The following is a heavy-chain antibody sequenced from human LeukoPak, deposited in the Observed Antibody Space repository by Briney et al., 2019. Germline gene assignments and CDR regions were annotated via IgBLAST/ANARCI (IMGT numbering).Heavy chain of an antibody. CDR3: ARAMRWFGEEFDY. Sequence: GESLKISCKGSGYRFTSYWIGWVRQMPGKGLEWMGIIYPGDSDTRYSPSFQGQVTISADKSISTAYLQWSSLKASDTAMYYCARAMRWFGEEFDYWGQGTLVTVSS. V-gene: IGHV5-51*01. J-gene: IGHJ4*02. CDR1: GYRFTSYW. D-gene: IGHD3-10*01. CDR2: IYPGDSDT.